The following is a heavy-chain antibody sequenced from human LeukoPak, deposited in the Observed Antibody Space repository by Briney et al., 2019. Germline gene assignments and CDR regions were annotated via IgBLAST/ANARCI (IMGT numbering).Heavy chain of an antibody. CDR3: AKGTAPDYYDSSGYQHFDY. CDR2: ISWNSGSI. D-gene: IGHD3-22*01. V-gene: IGHV3-9*03. J-gene: IGHJ4*02. CDR1: GFTFDDYA. Sequence: GRSLRLSCAASGFTFDDYAMHWVRQAPGRGLEWVSGISWNSGSIGYADSVKGRFTISRDNAKNSLYLQMNSLRAEDMALYYCAKGTAPDYYDSSGYQHFDYWGQGTLVTVSS.